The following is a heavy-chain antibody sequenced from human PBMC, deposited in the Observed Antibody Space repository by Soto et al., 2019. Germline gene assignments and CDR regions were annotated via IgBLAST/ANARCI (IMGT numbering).Heavy chain of an antibody. CDR1: GFTFSSYA. J-gene: IGHJ6*02. D-gene: IGHD5-18*01. Sequence: GGSLRLSCAASGFTFSSYAMNWVRQPPGKGLEWVSSISGTGGSTYYADSVKGRFTISRDNSKNTLYLQMNSLRAEDTAVYYCGKGGYSYGYDYYYGMTVWGQGTTVTVSS. V-gene: IGHV3-23*01. CDR2: ISGTGGST. CDR3: GKGGYSYGYDYYYGMTV.